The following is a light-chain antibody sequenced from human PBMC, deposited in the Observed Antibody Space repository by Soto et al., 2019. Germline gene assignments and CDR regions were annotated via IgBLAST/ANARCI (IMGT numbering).Light chain of an antibody. CDR3: SSYTCCSTTA. J-gene: IGLJ1*01. CDR2: EVS. CDR1: SIDVSGYKY. Sequence: QSALTQPASVSGSPRQSITISCTGTSIDVSGYKYVFWYQQHPGKATDLIIYEVSNRPSGVSNRFFVSKSGNTASLTFIGRQPEDEADYYCSSYTCCSTTAFGTGTKVTVL. V-gene: IGLV2-14*01.